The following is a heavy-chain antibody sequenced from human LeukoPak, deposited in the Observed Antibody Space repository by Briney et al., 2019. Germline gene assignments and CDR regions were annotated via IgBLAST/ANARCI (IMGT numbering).Heavy chain of an antibody. D-gene: IGHD5-12*01. CDR1: GFTFTNYW. J-gene: IGHJ6*02. Sequence: GGSLRLSCAASGFTFTNYWMTWVRQAPGKGLEWVANIKQDGSETYYVDSVKGRFTISRHNSKNTLYLQMNSLRAEDTAVYYCARDMLYSGYPTSGMDVWGQGTTVTVSS. CDR2: IKQDGSET. V-gene: IGHV3-7*03. CDR3: ARDMLYSGYPTSGMDV.